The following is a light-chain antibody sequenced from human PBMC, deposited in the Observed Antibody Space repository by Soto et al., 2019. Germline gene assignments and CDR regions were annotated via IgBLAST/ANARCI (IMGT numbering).Light chain of an antibody. Sequence: QSALTQPPSASGSPGQSVTISCTGTSSDVGGYNYVSWYQQHSGKAPKLMIYEVNKRPSGVPDRFSGSKSGNTASLTVTGLQAEDEADYYCSSYAGRNNFGVFGGGTKLTVL. CDR1: SSDVGGYNY. CDR2: EVN. V-gene: IGLV2-8*01. J-gene: IGLJ3*02. CDR3: SSYAGRNNFGV.